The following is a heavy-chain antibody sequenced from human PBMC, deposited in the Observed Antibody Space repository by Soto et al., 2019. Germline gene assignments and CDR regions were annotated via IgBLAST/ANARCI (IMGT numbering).Heavy chain of an antibody. CDR3: ARGPRNWGVDY. V-gene: IGHV1-8*01. D-gene: IGHD7-27*01. CDR1: GYTFTSYD. J-gene: IGHJ4*02. Sequence: QVQLVQSGAEVKKPGASVKVSCKAGGYTFTSYDINWMRQATGQGLEWMGWMNPISGNTGYVQKFQGRVTMTRDTSISTAYMELSSLRSEDTAVYYCARGPRNWGVDYWGQGTLVTVSS. CDR2: MNPISGNT.